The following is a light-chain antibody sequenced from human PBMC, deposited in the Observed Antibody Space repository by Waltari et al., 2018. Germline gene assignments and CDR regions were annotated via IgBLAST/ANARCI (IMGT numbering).Light chain of an antibody. J-gene: IGLJ2*01. CDR2: DVY. CDR1: SSDIGGYNF. CDR3: SSYTSSSTGI. Sequence: QSALTQPASVSGSPGQSITISCTGTSSDIGGYNFVSWYQQHPGKVPKLIIYDVYNRPSGVSYRFSGSKSGNTASLTISGLQAEDEADYYCSSYTSSSTGIFGGGTKLTVL. V-gene: IGLV2-14*03.